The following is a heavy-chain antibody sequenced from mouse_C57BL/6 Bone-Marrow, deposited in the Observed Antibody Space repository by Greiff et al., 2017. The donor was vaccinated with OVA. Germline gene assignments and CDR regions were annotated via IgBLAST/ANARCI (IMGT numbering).Heavy chain of an antibody. CDR2: GQGLEWIG. CDR3: SEDSAVYYCAWAYGSSYYAMDY. Sequence: VQLQQSGPELARPWASVKISCQAFYTFSRRVHFAIRDTNYWMQWVKQRPGQGLEWIGAIYPGNGDTSYNQKFKGKATLTADKSSSTAYMRLSSLTSEDSAVYYCAWAYGSSYYAMDYWGQGTSVTVSS. D-gene: IGHD1-1*01. CDR1: YTFSRRVH. J-gene: IGHJ4*01. V-gene: IGHV1-87*01.